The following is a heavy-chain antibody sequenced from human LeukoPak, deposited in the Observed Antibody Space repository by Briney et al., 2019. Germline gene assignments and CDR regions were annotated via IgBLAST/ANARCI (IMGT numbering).Heavy chain of an antibody. CDR2: IWYDGSKK. Sequence: GRSLRLSCAASGLTFSTSGFHWVRQAPGKGLEWVAVIWYDGSKKYYADSVKGRFTISRDNSKNTLYLQMNSLRAEDTAVYYCAKDRTIFGVVTNFDYWGQGTLVTVSS. J-gene: IGHJ4*02. CDR3: AKDRTIFGVVTNFDY. D-gene: IGHD3-3*01. V-gene: IGHV3-33*06. CDR1: GLTFSTSG.